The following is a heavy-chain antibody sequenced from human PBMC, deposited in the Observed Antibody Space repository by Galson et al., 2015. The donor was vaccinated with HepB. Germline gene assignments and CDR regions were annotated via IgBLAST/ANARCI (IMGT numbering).Heavy chain of an antibody. Sequence: SVKVSCKASGGTFSSYAISWVRQAPGQGLEWMGGIIPIFGTANYAQKLQGRVTMTTDTSTSTAYMELRSLRSDDTAVYYCARGIPFDYWGQGTLVTVSS. CDR3: ARGIPFDY. J-gene: IGHJ4*02. CDR1: GGTFSSYA. V-gene: IGHV1-69*05. CDR2: IIPIFGTA.